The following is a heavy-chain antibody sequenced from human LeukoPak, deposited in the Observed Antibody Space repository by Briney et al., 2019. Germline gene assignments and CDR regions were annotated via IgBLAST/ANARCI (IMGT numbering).Heavy chain of an antibody. Sequence: PSETLSLTCTVSGGSISSSSYYWGWIRQPPGKGLEWIGSIYYSGSTYYNPSLKSRVTISVDTSKNQFSLKLSSVTAADTAVYYCARQTNWFDVWGQGTLVTVSS. CDR1: GGSISSSSYY. V-gene: IGHV4-39*07. CDR3: ARQTNWFDV. J-gene: IGHJ5*02. CDR2: IYYSGST.